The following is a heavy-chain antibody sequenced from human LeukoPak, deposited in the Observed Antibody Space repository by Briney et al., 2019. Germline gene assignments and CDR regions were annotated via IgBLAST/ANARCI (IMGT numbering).Heavy chain of an antibody. CDR3: ARDTRPYTSAAGSDY. CDR2: ISAYNGNT. V-gene: IGHV1-18*01. Sequence: ASVKVSCKASGYTFTSYGISWVRQASGQGLEWMGWISAYNGNTNYAQKLQGRVTMTTDTSTSTAYMELRSLRSDDTAVYYCARDTRPYTSAAGSDYWGQGTLVTVSS. CDR1: GYTFTSYG. J-gene: IGHJ4*02. D-gene: IGHD6-13*01.